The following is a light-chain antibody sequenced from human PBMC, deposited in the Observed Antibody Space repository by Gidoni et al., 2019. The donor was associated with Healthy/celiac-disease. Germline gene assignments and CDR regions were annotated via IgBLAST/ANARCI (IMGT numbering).Light chain of an antibody. Sequence: VIWMTQSPSLLSASTGDRVTISYRMSKGIGSYLAWYQQKPGKAPELLIYAASTLQSGVPSRFSGSGSGTDFTLTISCLQSEDFATYYCQQYYSFTLTFGGGTKVEIK. CDR1: KGIGSY. CDR2: AAS. J-gene: IGKJ4*01. CDR3: QQYYSFTLT. V-gene: IGKV1D-8*01.